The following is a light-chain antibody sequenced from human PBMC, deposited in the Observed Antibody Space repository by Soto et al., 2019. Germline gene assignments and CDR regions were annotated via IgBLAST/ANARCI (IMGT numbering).Light chain of an antibody. CDR2: DVS. V-gene: IGLV2-11*01. CDR1: DNDVGGYNF. Sequence: QSVLTQPRSVSGSPVQSVTISCSGTDNDVGGYNFFSWYQQHPGKAPKLMIFDVSNRPSGVHGRFSGSKSGNTASLTISGLQAEDEADYYCRSFAGSXNFVLGSGTKVXV. CDR3: RSFAGSXNFV. J-gene: IGLJ1*01.